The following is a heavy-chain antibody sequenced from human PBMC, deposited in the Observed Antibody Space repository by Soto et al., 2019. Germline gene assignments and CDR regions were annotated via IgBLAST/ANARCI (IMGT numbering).Heavy chain of an antibody. J-gene: IGHJ6*02. V-gene: IGHV4-30-4*01. D-gene: IGHD6-6*01. CDR1: GGSISSGDYC. CDR3: ASEQLGPDYYYGMDV. Sequence: QVQLQESGPGLVKPSQTLSLTCTVSGGSISSGDYCWSWIRQPPGKGLEWIGYIYYSGSTYYNPSLKSRVTISVDTSKNQFSLKLSSVTAADTAVYYCASEQLGPDYYYGMDVWGQGTTVTVSS. CDR2: IYYSGST.